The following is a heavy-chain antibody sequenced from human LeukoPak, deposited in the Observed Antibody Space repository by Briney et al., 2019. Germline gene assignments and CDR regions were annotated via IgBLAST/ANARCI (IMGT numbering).Heavy chain of an antibody. J-gene: IGHJ6*02. CDR3: ARVRVTTSLYYYYGFDV. CDR2: IDPSDSYI. Sequence: GESLQISCKGSGYSFTNYWISWVRQMPGKGLEWMGRIDPSDSYINYSPSFQGHVTISADKSISTAYLQWSSLKASDTAIYYCARVRVTTSLYYYYGFDVWGQGTTVTVSS. D-gene: IGHD4-17*01. CDR1: GYSFTNYW. V-gene: IGHV5-10-1*01.